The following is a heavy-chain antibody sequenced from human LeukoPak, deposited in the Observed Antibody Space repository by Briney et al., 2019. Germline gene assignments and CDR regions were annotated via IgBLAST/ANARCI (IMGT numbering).Heavy chain of an antibody. Sequence: PGGSLRLSCAASGFTFSSYEMNWVRQAPGKGLEWVSYISSSGSTIYYADSVKGRFTISRDNAKNSLYLQMNSLRAEDTAVYYCARGRTTTVVTPFDYWGQGTLVTVSS. CDR1: GFTFSSYE. J-gene: IGHJ4*02. V-gene: IGHV3-48*03. CDR3: ARGRTTTVVTPFDY. D-gene: IGHD4-23*01. CDR2: ISSSGSTI.